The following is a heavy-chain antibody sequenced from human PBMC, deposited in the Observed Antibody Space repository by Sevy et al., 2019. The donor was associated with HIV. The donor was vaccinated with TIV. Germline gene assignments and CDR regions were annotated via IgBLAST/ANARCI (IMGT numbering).Heavy chain of an antibody. J-gene: IGHJ4*02. CDR1: GFTFSSYS. CDR3: ARDSARWATVVTQDFDY. Sequence: GGSLRLSCAASGFTFSSYSMNWVRQVPGKGLEWVSSISSSSSYIYYADSVKGRFTISRDNAKNSLYLQMNSLRAEDTAVYYCARDSARWATVVTQDFDYWGQGTLVTVSS. CDR2: ISSSSSYI. D-gene: IGHD4-17*01. V-gene: IGHV3-21*01.